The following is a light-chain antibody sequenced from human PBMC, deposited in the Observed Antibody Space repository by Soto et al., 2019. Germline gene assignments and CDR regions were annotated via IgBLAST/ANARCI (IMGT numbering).Light chain of an antibody. CDR1: SGSIASNY. J-gene: IGLJ2*01. CDR3: QSYDSTYVV. Sequence: NFMLTQPHSVSESPGKTVTISCTRSSGSIASNYVQWYQQRPGSAPTTVIYEDNQRPSGVPDRFSGSIDSSSNSASLTISGLKTEDEADYSCQSYDSTYVVFGGGTKLTVL. V-gene: IGLV6-57*04. CDR2: EDN.